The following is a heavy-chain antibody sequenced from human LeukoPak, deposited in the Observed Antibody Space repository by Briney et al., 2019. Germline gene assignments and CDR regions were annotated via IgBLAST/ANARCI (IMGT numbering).Heavy chain of an antibody. J-gene: IGHJ4*02. CDR3: ARERGWEHPSPFDS. CDR2: IKPDGGDK. V-gene: IGHV3-7*01. D-gene: IGHD1-26*01. CDR1: GFTFNDYW. Sequence: GGSLRLCCAASGFTFNDYWMSWVRQAPGKGLEWVANIKPDGGDKYYVDSVKGRFTISRDNGKNSMCLQMNSLRAEDTAVYYCARERGWEHPSPFDSWGQGTLVTVSS.